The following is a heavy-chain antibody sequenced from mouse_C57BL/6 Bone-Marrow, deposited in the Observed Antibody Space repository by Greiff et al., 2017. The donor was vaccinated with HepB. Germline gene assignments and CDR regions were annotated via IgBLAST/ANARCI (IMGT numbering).Heavy chain of an antibody. Sequence: EVQGVESGGGLVKPGGSLKLSCAASGFTFSSYTMSWVRQTPEKRLEWVATISGGGGNTYYPDNVKGRFTISRDNAKNNLYLQMSHLKSEDTAMYYCASEDGYPYWYFDVWGTGTTVTVSS. CDR3: ASEDGYPYWYFDV. CDR2: ISGGGGNT. D-gene: IGHD2-3*01. V-gene: IGHV5-4*01. CDR1: GFTFSSYT. J-gene: IGHJ1*03.